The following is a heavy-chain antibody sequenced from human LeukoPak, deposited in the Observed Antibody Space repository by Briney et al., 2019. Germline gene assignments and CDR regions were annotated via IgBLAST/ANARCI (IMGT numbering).Heavy chain of an antibody. CDR2: MYYSGST. CDR1: GGSISSYY. V-gene: IGHV4-59*05. D-gene: IGHD6-13*01. J-gene: IGHJ4*02. Sequence: SETLSLTCTVSGGSISSYYWSWIRQPPGKGLEWIASMYYSGSTYYNPSLKSRVTISADTSKNQFSLKLSSVTAADTAVYYCARGKPGIAAAGTGFDYWGQGTLVTVSS. CDR3: ARGKPGIAAAGTGFDY.